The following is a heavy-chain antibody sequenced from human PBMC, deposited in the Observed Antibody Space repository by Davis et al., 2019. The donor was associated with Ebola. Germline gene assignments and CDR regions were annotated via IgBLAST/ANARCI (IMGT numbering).Heavy chain of an antibody. CDR3: ARVVAEEWLDPDLYGMDV. Sequence: ASVKVSCKASGYTFTGYYMHWVRQAPGQGLEWMGWINPNSGGTNYAQKFQGRVTMTRDTSISTAYMELSRLRSDDTAVYYCARVVAEEWLDPDLYGMDVWGQGTTVTVSS. CDR1: GYTFTGYY. J-gene: IGHJ6*02. CDR2: INPNSGGT. D-gene: IGHD6-19*01. V-gene: IGHV1-2*02.